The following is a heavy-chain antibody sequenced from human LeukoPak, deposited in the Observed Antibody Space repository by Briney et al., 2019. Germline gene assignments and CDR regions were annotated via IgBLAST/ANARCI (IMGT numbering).Heavy chain of an antibody. CDR3: ARDLVDYYYYYIDA. Sequence: PGGSLRLSCAASGFTFSSYSMNWVRQAPGKGLEWVSYISNSSSTIYYADSVKARFTISRDNAKNSLYPQVNTLRAEDTAVYYCARDLVDYYYYYIDAWGEGATVTVSS. CDR1: GFTFSSYS. D-gene: IGHD2-15*01. CDR2: ISNSSSTI. V-gene: IGHV3-48*04. J-gene: IGHJ6*03.